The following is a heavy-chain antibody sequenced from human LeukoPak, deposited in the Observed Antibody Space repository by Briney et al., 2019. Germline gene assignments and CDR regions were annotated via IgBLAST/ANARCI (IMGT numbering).Heavy chain of an antibody. D-gene: IGHD3-10*01. CDR2: INPNSGGT. CDR3: AILLRSGSCMASNWFDP. CDR1: GYTFTGYY. Sequence: GASVKVSCKASGYTFTGYYMHWVRPAPGQGLEWMGWINPNSGGTNYAQKFQGRVTMTRDTSISTAYMELSRLRSDDTAVYYCAILLRSGSCMASNWFDPWGQGTLVTVSS. J-gene: IGHJ5*02. V-gene: IGHV1-2*02.